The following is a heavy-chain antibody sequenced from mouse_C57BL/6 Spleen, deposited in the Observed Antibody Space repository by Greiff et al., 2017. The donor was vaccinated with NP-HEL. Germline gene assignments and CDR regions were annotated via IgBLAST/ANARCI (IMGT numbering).Heavy chain of an antibody. CDR2: IYPGSGST. J-gene: IGHJ4*01. V-gene: IGHV1-55*01. D-gene: IGHD4-1*01. Sequence: QVQLQQPGAELVKPGASVKMSCKASGYTFTSYWITWVKQRPGQGLEWIGDIYPGSGSTNYNEKFKSKATLTVDTSSSTAYMQLSSLTSEDSAVYYCASRGVTGNDYDAMDYWGQGTSVTVSS. CDR3: ASRGVTGNDYDAMDY. CDR1: GYTFTSYW.